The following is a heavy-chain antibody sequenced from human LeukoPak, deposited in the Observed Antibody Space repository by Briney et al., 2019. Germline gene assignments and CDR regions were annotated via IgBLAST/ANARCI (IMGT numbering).Heavy chain of an antibody. J-gene: IGHJ4*02. D-gene: IGHD2-2*01. CDR3: ARGQMAVPAKRSFDY. V-gene: IGHV1-3*01. CDR1: GYTFTSYA. Sequence: ASVKVSCKASGYTFTSYAMHLVRQAPGQRLESMGWINAGNGNRKYSQKFQGRVTITRDTSASTDYMELSSVRSEDTAVYYCARGQMAVPAKRSFDYWGQGTLVTVSS. CDR2: INAGNGNR.